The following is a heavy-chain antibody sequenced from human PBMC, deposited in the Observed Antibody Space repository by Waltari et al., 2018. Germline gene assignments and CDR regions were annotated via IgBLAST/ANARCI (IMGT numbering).Heavy chain of an antibody. D-gene: IGHD3-3*01. Sequence: EVQLVQSGAEVKKPGATVKISCKASGYTFTDYYMHWVQQAPGKGREWMGRVDPEDGETIYAEKFQGRVTITADTSTDTAYMELTSLRSEDTAVYYCATSPLRFLEWVNWFDPWGQGTLVTVSS. CDR2: VDPEDGET. CDR3: ATSPLRFLEWVNWFDP. J-gene: IGHJ5*02. V-gene: IGHV1-69-2*01. CDR1: GYTFTDYY.